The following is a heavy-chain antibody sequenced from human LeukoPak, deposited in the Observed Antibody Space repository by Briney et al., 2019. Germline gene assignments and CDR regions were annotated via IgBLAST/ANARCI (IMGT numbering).Heavy chain of an antibody. CDR2: INHSGGT. CDR1: GGSFSGYY. Sequence: SETLSLTCAVYGGSFSGYYWSWIRQPPGKGLEWIGEINHSGGTNYNPSLKRRVTISVDTSKNQFSLKLSFVTAADTAVDYCARRKNCEILTGYQARGSKFDPWGKGTLVTVSS. CDR3: ARRKNCEILTGYQARGSKFDP. D-gene: IGHD3-9*01. V-gene: IGHV4-34*01. J-gene: IGHJ5*02.